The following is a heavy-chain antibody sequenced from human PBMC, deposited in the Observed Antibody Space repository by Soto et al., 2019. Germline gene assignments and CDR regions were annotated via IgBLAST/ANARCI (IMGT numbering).Heavy chain of an antibody. CDR3: ARERWFDP. V-gene: IGHV4-34*01. CDR1: GGSFSGYY. J-gene: IGHJ5*02. Sequence: QVQLQQWGAGLLKPSETLSLTCAVYGGSFSGYYWSWIRQPPGKGLEWIGEINHSGSTNYNPSLKSRVTLSVDTSKNQFSLKLSSVTAADTAVYYCARERWFDPWGQGTLVTVSS. CDR2: INHSGST.